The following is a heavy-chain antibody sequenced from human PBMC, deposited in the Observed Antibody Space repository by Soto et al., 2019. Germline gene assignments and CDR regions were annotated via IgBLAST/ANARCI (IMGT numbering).Heavy chain of an antibody. V-gene: IGHV4-59*01. Sequence: SETLCLTCTASGGSISSYYWSWIRQPPGKGLEWIGYIYYSGSTNYNPSLKSRVTISVDTSKNQFSLKLSSVNAADTAVYYCARAVVVTAMSQYNWFDTWGQGPLVT. D-gene: IGHD2-21*02. CDR3: ARAVVVTAMSQYNWFDT. CDR1: GGSISSYY. CDR2: IYYSGST. J-gene: IGHJ5*02.